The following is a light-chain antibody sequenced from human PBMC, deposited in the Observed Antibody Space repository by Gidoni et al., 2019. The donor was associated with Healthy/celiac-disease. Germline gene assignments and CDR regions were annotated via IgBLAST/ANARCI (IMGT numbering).Light chain of an antibody. J-gene: IGKJ1*01. CDR1: QSISSW. V-gene: IGKV1-5*03. CDR3: QQYNSYPWT. CDR2: KAS. Sequence: DIQMTQSPSTLSASVGDRVTIPCRASQSISSWLAWYQQKPGKAPKLLIYKASSLESGVPSRFSGRGSGTEFTLTISSLQPDDFATYYCQQYNSYPWTFGQXTKVEIK.